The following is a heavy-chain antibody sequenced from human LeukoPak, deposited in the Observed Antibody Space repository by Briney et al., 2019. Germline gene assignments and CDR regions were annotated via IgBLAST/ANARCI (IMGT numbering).Heavy chain of an antibody. CDR1: GFTFCSFS. D-gene: IGHD2-15*01. Sequence: GGSLRLSCAASGFTFCSFSMTWVRQAPGKGLEWVSPISSSGTYIYYADSVKGRFTISRDNAKNTLYLQINSLRAEHTAVYYCARDPGRSSGICSSDYWGQGTLLTVSS. CDR3: ARDPGRSSGICSSDY. CDR2: ISSSGTYI. J-gene: IGHJ4*02. V-gene: IGHV3-21*01.